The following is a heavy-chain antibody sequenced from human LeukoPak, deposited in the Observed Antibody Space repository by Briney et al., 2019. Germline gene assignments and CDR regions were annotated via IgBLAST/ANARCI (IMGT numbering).Heavy chain of an antibody. Sequence: SVKVSCKASGGTFSSYAISWVRQAPGRGLEWMGGIIPIFGTANYAQKFQGRVTITADESTSTAYMELSSLRSEDTAVYYCARGEESQDWFDPWGQGTLVTVSS. V-gene: IGHV1-69*13. J-gene: IGHJ5*02. CDR2: IIPIFGTA. CDR1: GGTFSSYA. CDR3: ARGEESQDWFDP.